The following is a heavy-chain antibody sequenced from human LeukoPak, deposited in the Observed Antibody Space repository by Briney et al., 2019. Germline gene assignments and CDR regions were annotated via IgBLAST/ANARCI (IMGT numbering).Heavy chain of an antibody. V-gene: IGHV3-7*01. CDR3: ARPRVPDS. CDR1: GFTFSSSW. CDR2: IKKDGSET. Sequence: PGGSLRLSCAASGFTFSSSWMSWVRQAPGKGLEWVANIKKDGSETNYVDSVKGRFTISRDNAKNSPYLQMNSLRAEDTAVYYCARPRVPDSWGQGTLVTVSS. J-gene: IGHJ4*02.